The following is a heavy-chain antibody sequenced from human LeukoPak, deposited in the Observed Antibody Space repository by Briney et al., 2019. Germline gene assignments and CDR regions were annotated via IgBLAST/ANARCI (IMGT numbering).Heavy chain of an antibody. Sequence: GEPLRLSCGVSEFPVGSSYMTWVRQARGRGLEWVSLIYCGGSTYYVDSVKSRFTISRDTSKNTLYLQMSSLRAEDTAVYYCAKAEGWFGDQKPLSPFDYWGQGTLVTVSS. D-gene: IGHD3-10*01. CDR2: IYCGGST. CDR1: EFPVGSSY. CDR3: AKAEGWFGDQKPLSPFDY. J-gene: IGHJ4*02. V-gene: IGHV3-66*01.